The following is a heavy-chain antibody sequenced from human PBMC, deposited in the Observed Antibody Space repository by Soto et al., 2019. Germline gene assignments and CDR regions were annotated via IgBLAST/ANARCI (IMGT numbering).Heavy chain of an antibody. CDR1: GGSFSGYY. CDR2: INHSGST. J-gene: IGHJ4*02. CDR3: ARATVALRY. V-gene: IGHV4-34*01. D-gene: IGHD6-19*01. Sequence: SETLSLTCAVYGGSFSGYYWSWIRQPPGKGLEWIGEINHSGSTNYNPSLKSRVTISVDTSKNQFSLKLSSVTAADTAVYYCARATVALRYWGQGTLVTVSS.